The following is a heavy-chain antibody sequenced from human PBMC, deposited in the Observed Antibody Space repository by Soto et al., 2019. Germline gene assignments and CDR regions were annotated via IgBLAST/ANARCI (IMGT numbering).Heavy chain of an antibody. CDR3: AREPQSGSYGFDY. J-gene: IGHJ4*02. Sequence: QVQVVQSGAEVKKVGASVKISCKASGDTFTRYYMHWVRQAPGQGLEWMGIINPSDGSTRYAQTFQGRVSMTRDTSTNTVYMELSSLRSEDTAVYYCAREPQSGSYGFDYWGQGTRVTVSS. D-gene: IGHD3-10*01. CDR2: INPSDGST. CDR1: GDTFTRYY. V-gene: IGHV1-46*01.